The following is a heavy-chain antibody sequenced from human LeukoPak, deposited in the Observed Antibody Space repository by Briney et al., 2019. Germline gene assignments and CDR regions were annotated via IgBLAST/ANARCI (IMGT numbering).Heavy chain of an antibody. V-gene: IGHV3-15*01. J-gene: IGHJ4*02. D-gene: IGHD2-2*01. CDR2: IKSKTDGGTT. CDR3: TTDLPDYTQYQLLSDY. CDR1: VFTFSNAW. Sequence: GGSLRLSCAASVFTFSNAWVTWVRQVPGKGLEWVGRIKSKTDGGTTDYAAPVKGRFTISRDDSKNTLYLQMNSLKTEDTAVYYCTTDLPDYTQYQLLSDYWGQGTLVTVSS.